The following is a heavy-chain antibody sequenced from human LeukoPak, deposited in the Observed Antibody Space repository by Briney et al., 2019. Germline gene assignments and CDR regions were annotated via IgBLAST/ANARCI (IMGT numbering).Heavy chain of an antibody. V-gene: IGHV4-39*07. J-gene: IGHJ4*02. CDR1: GGSISSSSYY. CDR3: ARDVSHDSSGYQDY. Sequence: SETLSLTCTVSGGSISSSSYYWGWIRQPPGKGLEWIGSIYYSGSTYYNPSLKSRVTISVDTSKNQFSLKLSSVTAADTAVYYCARDVSHDSSGYQDYWGQGTLVTVSS. D-gene: IGHD3-22*01. CDR2: IYYSGST.